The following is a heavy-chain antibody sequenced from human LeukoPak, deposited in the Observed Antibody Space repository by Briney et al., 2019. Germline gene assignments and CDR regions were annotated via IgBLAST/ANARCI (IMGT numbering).Heavy chain of an antibody. V-gene: IGHV3-21*01. J-gene: IGHJ4*02. CDR1: GFTFSSYS. CDR2: ISSSSSYI. CDR3: ARGQSYCGADCYSD. D-gene: IGHD2-21*02. Sequence: GGSLRLSCAASGFTFSSYSMNWVRQAPGKGLEWVSSISSSSSYIYYADSVKGRFTISRDNAKNSLYLQMNSLRAEDTAVYYCARGQSYCGADCYSDWGQGTLVTVSS.